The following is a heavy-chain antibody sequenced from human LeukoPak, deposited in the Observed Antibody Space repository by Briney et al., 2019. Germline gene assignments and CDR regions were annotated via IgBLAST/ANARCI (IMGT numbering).Heavy chain of an antibody. CDR2: ISGSGGST. CDR1: GFTFSSYG. V-gene: IGHV3-23*01. Sequence: PGGSLRLSCAASGFTFSSYGMSWVRQAPGKGLEWVSAISGSGGSTYYADSVKGRFTISRDNSKNTLYLQMNTLRVEDTAVYYCARSWGAAYYYYMDVWGKGTTVTVSS. CDR3: ARSWGAAYYYYMDV. D-gene: IGHD3-16*01. J-gene: IGHJ6*03.